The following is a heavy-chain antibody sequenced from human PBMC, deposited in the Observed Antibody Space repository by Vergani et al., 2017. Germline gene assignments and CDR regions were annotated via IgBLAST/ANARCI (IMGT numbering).Heavy chain of an antibody. CDR2: IYYSGRA. CDR3: ARLVSNEFQE. Sequence: QVQLQESGPGLVKPSETLSLTCTVSGGSVSSGIYSWSWIRQPAGKGLEWIGYIYYSGRANYNPSLKSRVTISVDTSKNQFSLNLSSVTAADTAGYYCARLVSNEFQEWGLGTLVTVSS. V-gene: IGHV4-61*10. J-gene: IGHJ4*02. CDR1: GGSVSSGIYS. D-gene: IGHD4-11*01.